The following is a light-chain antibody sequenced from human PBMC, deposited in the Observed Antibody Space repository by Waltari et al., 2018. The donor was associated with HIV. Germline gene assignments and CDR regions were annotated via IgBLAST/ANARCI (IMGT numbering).Light chain of an antibody. J-gene: IGLJ1*01. CDR1: SSNIGSLYD. CDR2: GN. CDR3: QSYDSDLGSPV. V-gene: IGLV1-40*01. Sequence: QSVLTQPPSVSGAPGQRVTISCTGNSSNIGSLYDVHWYLQTPGSVPKLLNTGNSRPSGVSERFSGSRSGTSASLAITALRAEDEGTYYCQSYDSDLGSPVFGTGTKVTVL.